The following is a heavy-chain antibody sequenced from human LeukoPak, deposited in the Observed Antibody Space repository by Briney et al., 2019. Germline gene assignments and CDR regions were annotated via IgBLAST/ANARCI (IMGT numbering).Heavy chain of an antibody. CDR3: ARAHYYDSSAFDY. CDR1: GFTFSSYE. J-gene: IGHJ4*02. Sequence: PGGSLRLSCAASGFTFSSYEMNWVRQAPGKGLEWISYISSSGSTIYYADSVKGRFTISRDNAKNSLYLQMNSLRAEDTAVYYCARAHYYDSSAFDYWGQGTLVTVSS. CDR2: ISSSGSTI. V-gene: IGHV3-48*03. D-gene: IGHD3-22*01.